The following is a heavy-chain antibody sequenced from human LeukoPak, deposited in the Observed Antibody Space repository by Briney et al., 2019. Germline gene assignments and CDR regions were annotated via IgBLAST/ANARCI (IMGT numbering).Heavy chain of an antibody. D-gene: IGHD2-2*01. J-gene: IGHJ4*02. Sequence: GGSLRLSCAASGFTFSSYVMHWVRQAPGKGLEWVAVISYDGSNKYYADSVKGRFTISRDNSKNTLYLQMNSLRAEDTAVYYCASPYCSSTSCSTLHDYWGQGTLVTVSS. V-gene: IGHV3-30-3*01. CDR3: ASPYCSSTSCSTLHDY. CDR1: GFTFSSYV. CDR2: ISYDGSNK.